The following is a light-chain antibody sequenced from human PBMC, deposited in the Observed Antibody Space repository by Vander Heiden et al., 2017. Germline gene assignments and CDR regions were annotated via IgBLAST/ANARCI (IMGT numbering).Light chain of an antibody. CDR2: AAS. CDR1: QSISSY. Sequence: DIQMTQSPSSLSASVGDRVTITCRASQSISSYLNWYQQKPGKAPKLLIYAASSLQSGVPSRFSGSGYGTDFTLTISSRQPEDFAPYYCQQSYSTPMYTFGQGTKLEIK. J-gene: IGKJ2*01. V-gene: IGKV1-39*01. CDR3: QQSYSTPMYT.